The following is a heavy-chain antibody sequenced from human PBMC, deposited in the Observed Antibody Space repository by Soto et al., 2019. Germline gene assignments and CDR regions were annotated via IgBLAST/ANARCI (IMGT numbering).Heavy chain of an antibody. CDR1: GFTFSSYA. CDR2: ISGSGGST. Sequence: EVQLLESGGGLVQPGGSLRLSCAASGFTFSSYAMRWVRQAPVKGLEWVSAISGSGGSTYYADSVKGRITISRDNSKNTRYLQMNSLSAEDTAVYYGARRGSGSYSDYWGHGTLVTVSS. CDR3: ARRGSGSYSDY. J-gene: IGHJ4*01. D-gene: IGHD1-26*01. V-gene: IGHV3-23*01.